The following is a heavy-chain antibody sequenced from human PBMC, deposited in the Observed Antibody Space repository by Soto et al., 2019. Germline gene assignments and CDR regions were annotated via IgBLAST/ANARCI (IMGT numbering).Heavy chain of an antibody. Sequence: SETLSLTCTVSGGSISSYYWSWIRQPPGKGLEWIGYIYYSGSTNYNPSLKSRVTISVDTSKNQFSLKLSSVTAADTAVYYCARIRGYCSGGSCYPYYYYYYMDVWGKGTTVTVSS. V-gene: IGHV4-59*01. J-gene: IGHJ6*03. CDR1: GGSISSYY. CDR3: ARIRGYCSGGSCYPYYYYYYMDV. CDR2: IYYSGST. D-gene: IGHD2-15*01.